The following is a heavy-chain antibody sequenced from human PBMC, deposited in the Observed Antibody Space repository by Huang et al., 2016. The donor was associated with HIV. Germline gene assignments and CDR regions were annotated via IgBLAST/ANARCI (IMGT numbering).Heavy chain of an antibody. CDR3: ARPSNAAMIRDYYYPMDV. J-gene: IGHJ6*02. V-gene: IGHV1-69*01. CDR1: GGTFSTFG. D-gene: IGHD3-10*01. Sequence: QVQLVPSEAEVKTPGSSVKVSCTASGGTFSTFGLSWVRQVSGRGLEGMAGIMPILNTIYSAQKFQGRVTLTAAEPANTASMELNSLVFEDTAVYYCARPSNAAMIRDYYYPMDVWGQGTTVTVS. CDR2: IMPILNTI.